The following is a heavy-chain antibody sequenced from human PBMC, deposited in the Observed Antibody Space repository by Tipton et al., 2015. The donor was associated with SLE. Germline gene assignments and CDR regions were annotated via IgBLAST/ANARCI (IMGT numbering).Heavy chain of an antibody. CDR3: AVGERGYFDY. V-gene: IGHV4-59*10. J-gene: IGHJ4*02. CDR1: GGSFSGYY. D-gene: IGHD1-26*01. Sequence: TLSLTCAVYGGSFSGYYWSWIRQPAGKGLEWIGRIYTSGSTNYNPSLKSRVTMSVDTSKNQFSLKLSSVTAADTAVYYCAVGERGYFDYWGQGTLVTVSS. CDR2: IYTSGST.